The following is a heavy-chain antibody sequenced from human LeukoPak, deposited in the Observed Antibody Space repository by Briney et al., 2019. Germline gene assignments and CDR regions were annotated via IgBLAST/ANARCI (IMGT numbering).Heavy chain of an antibody. V-gene: IGHV1-8*02. D-gene: IGHD2-2*01. J-gene: IGHJ5*02. CDR3: ARVHYQEPNNWFGP. Sequence: ASVKVSCKASGYTFSSYDIDWVRQATGQGLEWMGWMSTNSGNTGFAQKFKGRLTMTRDTSIGTAYMELSSLKLEDTAVYYCARVHYQEPNNWFGPWGQGTQVTVSS. CDR1: GYTFSSYD. CDR2: MSTNSGNT.